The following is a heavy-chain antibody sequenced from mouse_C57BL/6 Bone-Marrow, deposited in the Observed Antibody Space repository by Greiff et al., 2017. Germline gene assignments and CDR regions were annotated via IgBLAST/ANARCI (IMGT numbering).Heavy chain of an antibody. CDR1: GYTFTSSG. Sequence: QVQLKQSGAELARPGASVKLSCKASGYTFTSSGISWVKQRTGQGLEWIGEIYPRSGNTYYNEKFKGKATLTADKSSSTAYMELRSLTSEDSAVYFCARAFGYGTWFAYWGQGTLVTVSA. J-gene: IGHJ3*01. CDR3: ARAFGYGTWFAY. CDR2: IYPRSGNT. V-gene: IGHV1-81*01. D-gene: IGHD2-2*01.